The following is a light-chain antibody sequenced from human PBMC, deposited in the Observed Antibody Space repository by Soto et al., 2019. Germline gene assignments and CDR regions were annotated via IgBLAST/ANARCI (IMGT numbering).Light chain of an antibody. Sequence: DIVMTQYPDSLAVSLGERATINCKSSQNILYDSNNKNYLAWYQQKPGQPPKLLIYWASTRESGVPDRFSGSGSGTDFTLTISGLQAEDVAVYYCQQYYSAPPWTFGQGTKVDIK. CDR3: QQYYSAPPWT. V-gene: IGKV4-1*01. J-gene: IGKJ1*01. CDR1: QNILYDSNNKNY. CDR2: WAS.